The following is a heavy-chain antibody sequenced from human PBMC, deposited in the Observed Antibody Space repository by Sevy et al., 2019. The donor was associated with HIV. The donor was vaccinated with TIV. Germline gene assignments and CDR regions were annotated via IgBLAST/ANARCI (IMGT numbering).Heavy chain of an antibody. CDR2: IYRGDST. V-gene: IGHV3-53*01. J-gene: IGHJ3*01. D-gene: IGHD3-22*01. CDR1: GFTVSNNY. Sequence: GGSLRLSCEASGFTVSNNYMSWVRQAPGKGLEWVSVIYRGDSTYYADSVKGRFTISRDNSKNMLYLQMNSLRAEDTGVYYGARLRVYHYDSGGYYTTGNAFDLWGQGTTVTVSS. CDR3: ARLRVYHYDSGGYYTTGNAFDL.